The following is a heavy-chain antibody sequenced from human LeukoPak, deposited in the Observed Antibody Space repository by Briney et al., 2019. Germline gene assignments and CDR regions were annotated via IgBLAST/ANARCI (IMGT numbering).Heavy chain of an antibody. CDR1: GVSFSGYY. J-gene: IGHJ5*02. CDR2: INHSGST. V-gene: IGHV4-34*01. D-gene: IGHD3-10*01. CDR3: ARGPKWFGAVSWFDP. Sequence: SETLSLTCAVYGVSFSGYYWSWLRQPPGKGLEWIGEINHSGSTNYNPSLKSRVTISVDTSKNQFSLKLSSVTAADTAVYYCARGPKWFGAVSWFDPWGQGTLVTVSS.